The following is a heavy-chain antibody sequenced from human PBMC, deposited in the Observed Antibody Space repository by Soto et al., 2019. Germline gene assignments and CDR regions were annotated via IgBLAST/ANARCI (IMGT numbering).Heavy chain of an antibody. V-gene: IGHV3-30*18. J-gene: IGHJ4*02. CDR1: GFTFSSYG. CDR2: ISYDGSNK. Sequence: PXGSLRLSCAASGFTFSSYGMHWVRQAPGKGLEWVAVISYDGSNKYYADSVKGRFTISRDNSKNTVYLQMNSLRADDTAVYYCAKDLVSGDGFWLMDHWGPGTLVTVSS. D-gene: IGHD2-21*02. CDR3: AKDLVSGDGFWLMDH.